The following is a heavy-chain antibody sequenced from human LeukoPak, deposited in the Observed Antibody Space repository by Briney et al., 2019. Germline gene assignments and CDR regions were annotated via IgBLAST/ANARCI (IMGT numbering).Heavy chain of an antibody. CDR2: ISSSSSYI. CDR3: ARSRGTGTAFDY. V-gene: IGHV3-21*01. J-gene: IGHJ4*02. D-gene: IGHD1-1*01. Sequence: GGSLRLSCAASGITFSSYSMNWVRQAPGKGLEWVSSISSSSSYIYYADSVKGRFTISRDNAKNSLYLQMNSLRAEDTAVYYCARSRGTGTAFDYWGQGTLVTVSS. CDR1: GITFSSYS.